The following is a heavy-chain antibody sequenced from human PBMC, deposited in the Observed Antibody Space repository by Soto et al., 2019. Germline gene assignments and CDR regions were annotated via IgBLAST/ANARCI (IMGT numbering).Heavy chain of an antibody. CDR2: ISGSGGST. V-gene: IGHV3-23*01. CDR1: GFTFSSYA. D-gene: IGHD3-3*01. J-gene: IGHJ4*02. Sequence: PGGSLRLSCAASGFTFSSYAMSWVRQAPGKGLEWVSAISGSGGSTYYADSVKGRFTISRDNSKNTLYLQMNSLRAEDTAVYYCAKGGDFWSGYYNGDISFDYWGQGTLVTVSS. CDR3: AKGGDFWSGYYNGDISFDY.